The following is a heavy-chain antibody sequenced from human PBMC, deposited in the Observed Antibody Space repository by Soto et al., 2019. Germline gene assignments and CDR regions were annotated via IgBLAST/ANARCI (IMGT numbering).Heavy chain of an antibody. J-gene: IGHJ4*02. CDR1: GGSFSGYY. CDR2: INHSGST. D-gene: IGHD3-22*01. CDR3: AREGDYYDSSGFSYYY. Sequence: SETLSLTCAVYGGSFSGYYWSWIRQPPGKGLEWIGEINHSGSTNYNPSLKSRVTISVDTSKNQFSLKLSSVTAADTAVYYCAREGDYYDSSGFSYYYWGQGTLVTVSS. V-gene: IGHV4-34*01.